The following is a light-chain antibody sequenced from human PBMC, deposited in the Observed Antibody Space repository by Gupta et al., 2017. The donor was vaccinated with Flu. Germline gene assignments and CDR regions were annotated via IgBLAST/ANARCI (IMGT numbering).Light chain of an antibody. Sequence: QSVLTEPPSVSGAPGQRVTLSCTWRSSNIGAGFDVHWYQQLPGTAPKLLIYGNSNRPSGVPARFSASKSGTSASLAITGLQAEDAADYYCQSYDSSLSGSRVFGGGTKLTVL. CDR3: QSYDSSLSGSRV. CDR2: GNS. J-gene: IGLJ2*01. V-gene: IGLV1-40*01. CDR1: SSNIGAGFD.